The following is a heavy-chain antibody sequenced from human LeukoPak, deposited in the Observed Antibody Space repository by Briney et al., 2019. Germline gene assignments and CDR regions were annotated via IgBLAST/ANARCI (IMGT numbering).Heavy chain of an antibody. V-gene: IGHV1-24*01. CDR2: FDPEDGET. J-gene: IGHJ4*02. CDR1: GYTLTELS. Sequence: ASVTVSCMISGYTLTELSMHWVRHAPGKGLERKGGFDPEDGETIYAQKFQGRVTMTEDTSTDTAYMELSSLRSEDTAVYYCATGESSGYYWRPFCYWGQGTLVTVSS. D-gene: IGHD3-22*01. CDR3: ATGESSGYYWRPFCY.